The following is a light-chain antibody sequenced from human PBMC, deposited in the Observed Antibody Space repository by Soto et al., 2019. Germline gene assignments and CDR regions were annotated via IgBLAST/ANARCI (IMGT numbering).Light chain of an antibody. J-gene: IGKJ1*01. Sequence: IVMTQSPSTLSGSAGERATLSCRASQGVSSYLAWYHQPPGPPPRLINAAASNSATGPPYSCSGSGSGTDFTPTISRQEHEDTAEYYHHQYGSSGTFGQGTKVDI. V-gene: IGKV3-20*01. CDR1: QGVSSY. CDR2: AAS. CDR3: HQYGSSGT.